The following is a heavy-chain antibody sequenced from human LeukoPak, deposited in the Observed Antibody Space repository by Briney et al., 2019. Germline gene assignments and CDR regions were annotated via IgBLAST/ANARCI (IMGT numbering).Heavy chain of an antibody. D-gene: IGHD1-26*01. CDR3: ARDYLGVVGTTTGGGNY. V-gene: IGHV3-21*01. J-gene: IGHJ4*02. Sequence: GGSLRLSCAASGFTFSSYSVNWVRQAPGKRLEWVSSISSSGNYIEYADSVKGRFTISRDNAKNSLYLQMNSLRAEDTAVYYCARDYLGVVGTTTGGGNYWGQGTLVTVSS. CDR1: GFTFSSYS. CDR2: ISSSGNYI.